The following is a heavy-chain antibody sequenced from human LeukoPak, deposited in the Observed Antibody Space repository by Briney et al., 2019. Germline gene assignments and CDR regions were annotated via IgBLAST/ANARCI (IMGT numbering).Heavy chain of an antibody. CDR1: GFTFSSYG. Sequence: GGSLRLSCAASGFTFSSYGMHWVRQAPGKGLEWVAFIRYDGSNKYYADSVKGRFTISRDNSKNTLYLQMNSLRAEDTAVYYCAKSEEGYYGSGSYYNVGYWGQGTLVTVSS. V-gene: IGHV3-30*02. D-gene: IGHD3-10*01. CDR2: IRYDGSNK. CDR3: AKSEEGYYGSGSYYNVGY. J-gene: IGHJ4*02.